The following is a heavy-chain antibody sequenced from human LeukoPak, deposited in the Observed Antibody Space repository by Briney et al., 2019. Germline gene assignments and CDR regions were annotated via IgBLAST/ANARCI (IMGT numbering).Heavy chain of an antibody. CDR1: GFSFSTSY. CDR3: ARDGRSGWNDHDY. CDR2: ISSSSSTI. Sequence: GGSLRLSCAASGFSFSTSYMNWVRQAPGKGLEWVSYISSSSSTIYYADSVKGRFTISRDNAKNSLYLQMNSLRAEDTAVYYCARDGRSGWNDHDYWGQGTLVIVSS. J-gene: IGHJ4*02. V-gene: IGHV3-48*04. D-gene: IGHD6-19*01.